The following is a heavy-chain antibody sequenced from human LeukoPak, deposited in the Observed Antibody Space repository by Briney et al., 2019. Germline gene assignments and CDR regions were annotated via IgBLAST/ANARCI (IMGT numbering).Heavy chain of an antibody. D-gene: IGHD3-9*01. J-gene: IGHJ4*02. CDR3: ARDRRGRYFDWLPIYFDY. CDR1: GYTFTGYY. CDR2: INPNSGGT. V-gene: IGHV1-2*02. Sequence: ASVKVSCKASGYTFTGYYMHWVRQAPGQGLEWMGWINPNSGGTNYAQKFQGRVTMTRDTSISTAYMELGRLRSDDTAVYYCARDRRGRYFDWLPIYFDYWGQGTLVTVSS.